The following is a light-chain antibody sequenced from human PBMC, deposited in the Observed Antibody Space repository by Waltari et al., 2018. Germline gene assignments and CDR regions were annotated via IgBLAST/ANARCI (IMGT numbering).Light chain of an antibody. J-gene: IGLJ2*01. V-gene: IGLV2-14*03. Sequence: QSALTQPASVSGSPGQSITISCTGTSSDVGIYNYVSWYQQHPGQAPKLMIYDVSNRPSGVSNRFSGSKSGNTASLTISGLQAEDEADYYCSSYTISSTLLFGGGTKLTVL. CDR3: SSYTISSTLL. CDR2: DVS. CDR1: SSDVGIYNY.